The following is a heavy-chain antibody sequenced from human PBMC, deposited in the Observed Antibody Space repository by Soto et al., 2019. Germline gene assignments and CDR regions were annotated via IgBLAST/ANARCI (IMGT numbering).Heavy chain of an antibody. CDR2: IYYSGST. CDR3: ARVDTMVRGVIDY. J-gene: IGHJ4*02. V-gene: IGHV4-59*01. Sequence: SETLSLTCTVSGGSISSYYWSWIRQPPGKGLEWIGYIYYSGSTNYNPSLKSRVTISVDTSKNQFSLKLSSVTAADTAVYYCARVDTMVRGVIDYWGQGTLVTVSS. D-gene: IGHD3-10*01. CDR1: GGSISSYY.